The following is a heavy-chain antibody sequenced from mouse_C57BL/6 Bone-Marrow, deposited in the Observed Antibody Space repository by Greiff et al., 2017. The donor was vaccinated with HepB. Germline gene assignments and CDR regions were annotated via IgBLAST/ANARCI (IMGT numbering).Heavy chain of an antibody. CDR1: GYTFTSYW. D-gene: IGHD2-2*01. V-gene: IGHV1-59*01. CDR3: ARWGYPDY. CDR2: IDPSDSYT. J-gene: IGHJ2*01. Sequence: QVQLQQPGPELVRPGTSVKLSCKASGYTFTSYWMHWVKQRPGQGLEWIGVIDPSDSYTNYNQKFKGKATLTVDTSSSTAYMQLSSLTSEDSAVYYCARWGYPDYWGQGTTLTVSS.